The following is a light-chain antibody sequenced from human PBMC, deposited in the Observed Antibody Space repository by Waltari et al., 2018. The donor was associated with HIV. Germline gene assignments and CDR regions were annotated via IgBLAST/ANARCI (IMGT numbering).Light chain of an antibody. Sequence: QSALTQPASVSGSPGQSITISCTGTTSDVGAYNFVSWYQQYPGKAPKLLISEVSNRPSGVCNRFSGSKSANTASLSISGLQAEDEADYYCSSYTSSSTLVVFGGGTKLTVL. CDR2: EVS. CDR3: SSYTSSSTLVV. CDR1: TSDVGAYNF. V-gene: IGLV2-14*01. J-gene: IGLJ2*01.